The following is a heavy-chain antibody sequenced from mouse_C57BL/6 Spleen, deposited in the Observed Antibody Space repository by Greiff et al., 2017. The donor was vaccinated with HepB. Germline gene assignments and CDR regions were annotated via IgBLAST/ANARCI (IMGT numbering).Heavy chain of an antibody. D-gene: IGHD1-1*01. J-gene: IGHJ1*03. CDR1: GYTFTDYN. CDR2: INPNYGTT. Sequence: EVQLQEPGPELVKPGASVKISCKASGYTFTDYNMNWVKQSNGKSLEWIGVINPNYGTTSYNQKFKGKATLTVDQSSSTAYMQLNSLTSEDSAVYYCAPGYYYGSSYVHFDVWGTGTTVTVSS. V-gene: IGHV1-39*01. CDR3: APGYYYGSSYVHFDV.